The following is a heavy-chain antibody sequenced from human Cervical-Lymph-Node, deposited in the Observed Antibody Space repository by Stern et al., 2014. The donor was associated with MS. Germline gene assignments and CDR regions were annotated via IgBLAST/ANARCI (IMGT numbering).Heavy chain of an antibody. D-gene: IGHD3-10*01. V-gene: IGHV1-24*01. CDR3: AGMVRDDWYFDL. J-gene: IGHJ2*01. Sequence: QVQLVESEAEVKKTGASVKVSCKVSGYTLTELSMHWVRQAPGQGLEWMGGFDPEDGENIYAQKFQGRVTMTEDTSTDTAYMELSSLRSEDTAVYYCAGMVRDDWYFDLWGRGTLVTVSS. CDR1: GYTLTELS. CDR2: FDPEDGEN.